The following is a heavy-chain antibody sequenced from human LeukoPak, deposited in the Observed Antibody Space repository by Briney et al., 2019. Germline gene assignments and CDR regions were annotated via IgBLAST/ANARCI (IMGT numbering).Heavy chain of an antibody. Sequence: GGSLRLSCAASGFTFSSYWMHWVRQVPGKGLVWVSRINSGGSSTSHADSVKGRFTISRDNAKNTLYLQVNSLRAEDTAVYYCARGGDYPFDYWGQGTLVTVSS. CDR1: GFTFSSYW. CDR2: INSGGSST. J-gene: IGHJ4*02. V-gene: IGHV3-74*01. CDR3: ARGGDYPFDY. D-gene: IGHD4-17*01.